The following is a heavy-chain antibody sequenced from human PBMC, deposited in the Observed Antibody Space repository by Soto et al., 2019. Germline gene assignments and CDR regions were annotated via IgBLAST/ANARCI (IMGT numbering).Heavy chain of an antibody. CDR1: GYSFSSHA. J-gene: IGHJ4*02. D-gene: IGHD6-13*01. CDR2: IIPVFGTP. V-gene: IGHV1-69*06. Sequence: ASVKVSCKASGYSFSSHAITWVRQAPGQGLEWMGGIIPVFGTPTYAQKFQGRLTISADKSTNTSSLELRSLRSEDTAVYYCARGGALSTSWYWGDGLDSWGQGTQVTVSS. CDR3: ARGGALSTSWYWGDGLDS.